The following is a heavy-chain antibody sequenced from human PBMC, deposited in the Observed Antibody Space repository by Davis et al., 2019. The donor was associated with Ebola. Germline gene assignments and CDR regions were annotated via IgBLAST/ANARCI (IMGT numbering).Heavy chain of an antibody. CDR3: ARGGFLEWLFYYFDY. CDR1: GFTFSSYS. Sequence: GESLKISCAASGFTFSSYSMNWVRQAPGKGLEWVSSISSSSSYIYYADSVKGRFTISRDNAKNSLYLQMNSLRAEDTAVYYCARGGFLEWLFYYFDYWGQGTLVTVSS. J-gene: IGHJ4*02. V-gene: IGHV3-21*01. D-gene: IGHD3-3*01. CDR2: ISSSSSYI.